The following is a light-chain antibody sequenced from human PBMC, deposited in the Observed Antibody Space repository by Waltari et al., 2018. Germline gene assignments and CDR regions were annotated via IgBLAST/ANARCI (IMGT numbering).Light chain of an antibody. CDR2: GAS. J-gene: IGKJ3*01. CDR1: ERGSSRY. V-gene: IGKV3-20*01. Sequence: EIVFTQSPVTLSLSPGERATLSCRASERGSSRYFTWYQQKPGKAPRLLIHGASSRATGIPDRFSGSGAGTGFTLTISRLGPEDFAVYYCQQYGSSPFTLGPGTKVDIK. CDR3: QQYGSSPFT.